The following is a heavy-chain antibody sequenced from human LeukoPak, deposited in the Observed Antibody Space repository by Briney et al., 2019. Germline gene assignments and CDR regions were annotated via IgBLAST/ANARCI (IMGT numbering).Heavy chain of an antibody. CDR2: INHSGST. D-gene: IGHD3-22*01. V-gene: IGHV4-34*01. J-gene: IGHJ4*02. CDR3: ARKYYYDSSGSSWGCYFDY. Sequence: PSETLSLTCAVYGGSFSGCYWSRIRQPPGKGLEWIGEINHSGSTNYNPSLKSRVTISVDTSKNQFSLKLSSVTAADTAVYYCARKYYYDSSGSSWGCYFDYWGQGTLVTVSS. CDR1: GGSFSGCY.